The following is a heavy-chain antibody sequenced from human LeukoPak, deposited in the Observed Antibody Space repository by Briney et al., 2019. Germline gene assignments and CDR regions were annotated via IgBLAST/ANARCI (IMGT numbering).Heavy chain of an antibody. Sequence: PGGSLRLSCAASGFTFSSYSMNWVRQAPGKGLEWVSSISSSSSYIYYADSVKGRFTISRDNAKNSLYLQMNSLRAEDTAVYYCARDVYRGMWFDYWGQGTLVTVSS. J-gene: IGHJ4*02. CDR3: ARDVYRGMWFDY. V-gene: IGHV3-21*01. CDR2: ISSSSSYI. D-gene: IGHD3-16*01. CDR1: GFTFSSYS.